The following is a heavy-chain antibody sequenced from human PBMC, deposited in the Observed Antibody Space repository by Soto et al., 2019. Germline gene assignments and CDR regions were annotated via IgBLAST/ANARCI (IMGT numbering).Heavy chain of an antibody. J-gene: IGHJ4*02. CDR3: ASYDFWSGYIFDY. D-gene: IGHD3-3*01. Sequence: GASVKVSCKASGYTFTSYAMHWVREAPGQRLEWMGWINAGNGNTKYSQKFQGRVTITRDTSASTAYMELSSLRSEDTAVYYCASYDFWSGYIFDYWGQGTLVTVSS. V-gene: IGHV1-3*01. CDR1: GYTFTSYA. CDR2: INAGNGNT.